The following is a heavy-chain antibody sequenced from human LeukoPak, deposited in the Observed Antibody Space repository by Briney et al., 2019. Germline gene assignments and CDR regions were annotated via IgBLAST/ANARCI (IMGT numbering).Heavy chain of an antibody. J-gene: IGHJ4*02. V-gene: IGHV1-2*04. Sequence: RASVKVSCKASEYTFTGYYIHWVRQAPGQGLEWMGWINPNSGGTYYAQKFQGWVTMTRDTSISTAYMKLSRLRSDDTAVYYCARDGRAYYDILTGYYHFDYWGQGTLVTVSS. CDR2: INPNSGGT. CDR3: ARDGRAYYDILTGYYHFDY. CDR1: EYTFTGYY. D-gene: IGHD3-9*01.